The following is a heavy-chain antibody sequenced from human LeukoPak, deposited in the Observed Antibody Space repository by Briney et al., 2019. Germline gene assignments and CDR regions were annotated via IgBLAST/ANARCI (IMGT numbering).Heavy chain of an antibody. V-gene: IGHV4-61*02. CDR3: ARVHSGYEIIDY. CDR1: GGSISSGSYY. D-gene: IGHD5-12*01. Sequence: SETLSLTCTVSGGSISSGSYYWSWIRQPAGKGLEWIGRIYTSGSTNYNPSLKSRVTISVDTSKNQFSLKLSSVTAADTAVYYCARVHSGYEIIDYWGQGTLVTVSS. CDR2: IYTSGST. J-gene: IGHJ4*02.